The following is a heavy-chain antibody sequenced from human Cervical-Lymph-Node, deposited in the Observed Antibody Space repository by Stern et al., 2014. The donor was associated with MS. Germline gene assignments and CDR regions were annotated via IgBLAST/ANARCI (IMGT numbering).Heavy chain of an antibody. CDR3: ARVFGDYVFWFDP. V-gene: IGHV4-4*02. CDR1: GGSISSRNW. J-gene: IGHJ5*02. Sequence: VQLVESGPGLVKPSGTLSLTCAVSGGSISSRNWWSWVRQPPGKGLEWIGEIYHSGSTNYNPSLKSRVTISVDKSKNQFSLKLSSVTAADTAVYYCARVFGDYVFWFDPWGQGTLVTVSS. D-gene: IGHD4-17*01. CDR2: IYHSGST.